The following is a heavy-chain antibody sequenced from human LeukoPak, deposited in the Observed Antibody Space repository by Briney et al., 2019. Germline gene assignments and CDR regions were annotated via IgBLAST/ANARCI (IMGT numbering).Heavy chain of an antibody. CDR3: ARESMSSGYYGY. CDR1: GFTFSSYS. V-gene: IGHV3-21*01. CDR2: ISSSSSYI. J-gene: IGHJ4*02. Sequence: GGSLRLSCAASGFTFSSYSMNWVPQAPGKGLEWVSSISSSSSYIYYADSVKGRFTISRDNAKNSLYLQMNSLRAEDTAVYYCARESMSSGYYGYWGQGTLVTVSS. D-gene: IGHD3-22*01.